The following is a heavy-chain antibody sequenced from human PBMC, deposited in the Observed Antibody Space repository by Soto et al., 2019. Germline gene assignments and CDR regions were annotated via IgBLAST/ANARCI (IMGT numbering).Heavy chain of an antibody. V-gene: IGHV1-3*01. CDR1: GYTFTSYA. Sequence: QVQLVQSGAEVKKPGASVKVSCKASGYTFTSYAMHWVRQAPGQRLEWMGWINAGNGNTKYSQKFQGRVTITRDTAASTVYMELSSLRSEDTAVYYCARDLPPVDYWGQGTLVTVSS. CDR3: ARDLPPVDY. CDR2: INAGNGNT. J-gene: IGHJ4*02.